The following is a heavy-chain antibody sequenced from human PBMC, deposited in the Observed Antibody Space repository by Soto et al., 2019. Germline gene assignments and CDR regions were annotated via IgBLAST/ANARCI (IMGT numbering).Heavy chain of an antibody. J-gene: IGHJ4*02. CDR3: ATSQKGYNWNYFDH. CDR2: VFYTGFT. Sequence: ETLSLTCAVSGASISGSYYYWAWLRQSPGKGPEWIGSVFYTGFTSYNPSLESRVSVSVDTSKSQFSLKLSAVTAADTAVYYCATSQKGYNWNYFDHWGQGALVTVSS. V-gene: IGHV4-39*01. CDR1: GASISGSYYY. D-gene: IGHD1-20*01.